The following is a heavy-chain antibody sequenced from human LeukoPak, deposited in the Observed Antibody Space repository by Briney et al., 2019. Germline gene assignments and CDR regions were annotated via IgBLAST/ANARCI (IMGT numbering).Heavy chain of an antibody. Sequence: GRTVRLLCAASGLILRRYEMQWVTQASAKGLEGVSYISSSGCTKFYADFVEGRFNILGDNAKNSLYLQMNSLRAEDTAVYYCARGLRDAEYFQHWGQGTLVTVSS. V-gene: IGHV3-48*03. D-gene: IGHD2-21*02. CDR1: GLILRRYE. J-gene: IGHJ1*01. CDR2: ISSSGCTK. CDR3: ARGLRDAEYFQH.